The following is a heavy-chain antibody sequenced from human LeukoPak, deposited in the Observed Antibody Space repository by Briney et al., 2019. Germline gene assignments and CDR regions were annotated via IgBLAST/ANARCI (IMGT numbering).Heavy chain of an antibody. D-gene: IGHD1-26*01. CDR3: AKGNSGELLPFRAFDY. CDR1: GFTFSSYA. CDR2: ISGSGGST. Sequence: GGSLRLSCAASGFTFSSYAMSWVRQAPGKGLEWVSAISGSGGSTYYADSVKGRFTISRDNSKNTLYLQMNSLRAEDTAVYYCAKGNSGELLPFRAFDYWGQGTLVTVSS. J-gene: IGHJ4*02. V-gene: IGHV3-23*01.